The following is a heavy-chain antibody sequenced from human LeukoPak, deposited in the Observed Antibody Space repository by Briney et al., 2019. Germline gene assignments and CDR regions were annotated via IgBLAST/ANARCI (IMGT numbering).Heavy chain of an antibody. CDR2: IYYSGNT. V-gene: IGHV4-39*07. Sequence: KSSETLSLTCTVSGGSISSYYWSWIRQPPGKGLEWIGSIYYSGNTYNNPSLKSRVTISVDMSKNQFSLKLSSVTAADTAVYYCARAEYSSTRFDPWGQGTLVTVSS. D-gene: IGHD6-6*01. CDR3: ARAEYSSTRFDP. CDR1: GGSISSYY. J-gene: IGHJ5*02.